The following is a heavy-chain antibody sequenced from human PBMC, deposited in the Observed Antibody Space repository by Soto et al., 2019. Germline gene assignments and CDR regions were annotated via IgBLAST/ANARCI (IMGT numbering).Heavy chain of an antibody. J-gene: IGHJ6*03. CDR3: AKTLLGPRLTGYYYYYYYMDV. CDR1: GFTFSSYA. V-gene: IGHV3-23*01. CDR2: ISGSGGST. Sequence: EVQLLESGGGLVQPGGSLRLSCAASGFTFSSYAMSWVRQAPGKGLEWVSAISGSGGSTYYADSVKGRFTISRDNSKNSLYLQMNSLRAEDTAVYYCAKTLLGPRLTGYYYYYYYMDVWGKGTTVTVSS. D-gene: IGHD2-15*01.